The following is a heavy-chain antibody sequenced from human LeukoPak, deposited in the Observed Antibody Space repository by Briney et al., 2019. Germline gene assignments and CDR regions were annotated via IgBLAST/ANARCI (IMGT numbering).Heavy chain of an antibody. CDR2: INHSGST. V-gene: IGHV4-34*01. CDR3: ASPGGTGTSFDY. CDR1: GGSFSGYY. J-gene: IGHJ4*02. D-gene: IGHD3-10*01. Sequence: PSETLSLTCAVYGGSFSGYYWSWIRQPPGKGLEWIGEINHSGSTNYNPSLKSRVTISVDTSKNQFSLKLSSVTAADTAVYYCASPGGTGTSFDYWGQGTLVTVSS.